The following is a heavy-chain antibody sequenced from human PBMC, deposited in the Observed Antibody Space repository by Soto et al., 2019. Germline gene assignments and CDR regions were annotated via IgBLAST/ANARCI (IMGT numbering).Heavy chain of an antibody. V-gene: IGHV4-59*01. CDR3: ARGLSWTGYNP. CDR1: GGSISSYY. D-gene: IGHD3-9*01. CDR2: IFYSGST. J-gene: IGHJ5*02. Sequence: SETLSLTCTVSGGSISSYYWSWIRQPPGKGLEWIGYIFYSGSTNYNPSLNSRVTISVDTSKNQFSLKLSSLTAADTAVYYCARGLSWTGYNPWGQGTLVTVSS.